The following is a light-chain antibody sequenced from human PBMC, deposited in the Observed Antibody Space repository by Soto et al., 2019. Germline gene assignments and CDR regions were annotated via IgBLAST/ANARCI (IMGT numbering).Light chain of an antibody. Sequence: IQVTQSPSSLSASIGDRVTISCRASQNVATYLNWYQQKPGKAPKLLIYLASTLQSGVPSRFSGSGSGTDFTLTISSLQPEDVAAYFCQQSYSTPYTFGRGTKLEIK. CDR1: QNVATY. V-gene: IGKV1-39*01. J-gene: IGKJ2*01. CDR3: QQSYSTPYT. CDR2: LAS.